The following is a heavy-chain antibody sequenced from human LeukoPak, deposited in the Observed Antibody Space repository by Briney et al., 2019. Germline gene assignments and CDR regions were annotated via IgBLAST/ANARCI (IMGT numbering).Heavy chain of an antibody. CDR2: ISSSSSYI. Sequence: GGSLRLSCAASGFTFSSYSMNWVRQAPGKGLEWVSSISSSSSYIYYADSVKGRFTISRDNAKNSLYLQMNSLRAEDTAVYYCARLGYYYDSSGNYYIDYWGQGTLVTVSS. D-gene: IGHD3-22*01. CDR1: GFTFSSYS. V-gene: IGHV3-21*01. J-gene: IGHJ4*02. CDR3: ARLGYYYDSSGNYYIDY.